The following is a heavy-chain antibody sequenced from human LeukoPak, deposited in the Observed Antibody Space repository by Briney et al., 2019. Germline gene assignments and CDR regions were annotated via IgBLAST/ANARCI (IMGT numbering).Heavy chain of an antibody. CDR2: IRSYICNT. J-gene: IGHJ4*02. V-gene: IGHV1-18*01. Sequence: ASVKVSCKASGYTFTSYGISWVRQAPGQGLEWMGWIRSYICNTNYPQNLQGRVTMTTDTSTSTAYMELRSLRSDDTAVYYCARELRKRGYSYGYSWDYWGQGTLVTVSS. D-gene: IGHD5-18*01. CDR3: ARELRKRGYSYGYSWDY. CDR1: GYTFTSYG.